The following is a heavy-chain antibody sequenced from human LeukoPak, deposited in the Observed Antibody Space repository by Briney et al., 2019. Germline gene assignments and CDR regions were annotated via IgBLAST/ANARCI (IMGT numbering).Heavy chain of an antibody. CDR2: ISKSGSAI. CDR3: ARVMGAYAFDI. Sequence: PGGSLRLSCAAFGFTLSDYYMSWIRQAPGKGLEWVSHISKSGSAIYKADSVRGRFTISRDNAKNSLYLQMNSLRGEDTAVYYCARVMGAYAFDIWGQGTMVTVSS. CDR1: GFTLSDYY. J-gene: IGHJ3*02. V-gene: IGHV3-11*01. D-gene: IGHD1-26*01.